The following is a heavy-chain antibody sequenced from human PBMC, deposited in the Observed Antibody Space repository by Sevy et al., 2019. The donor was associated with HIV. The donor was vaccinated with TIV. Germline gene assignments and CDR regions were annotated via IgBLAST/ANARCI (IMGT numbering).Heavy chain of an antibody. V-gene: IGHV3-66*01. J-gene: IGHJ4*02. CDR3: ARGKSGYGYALNY. D-gene: IGHD5-18*01. CDR1: GFTVNSNY. CDR2: IHRDDNT. Sequence: GGSLRLSCAASGFTVNSNYMTWVRQAPGKGLEGVSVIHRDDNTYHADSVKDRFTISRDNFKNTLYLHMSSLRAEDTAVYYCARGKSGYGYALNYWGQGTLVTVSS.